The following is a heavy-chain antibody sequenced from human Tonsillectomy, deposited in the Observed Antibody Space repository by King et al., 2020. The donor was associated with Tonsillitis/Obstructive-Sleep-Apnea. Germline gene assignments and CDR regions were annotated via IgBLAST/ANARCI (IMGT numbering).Heavy chain of an antibody. CDR1: GYSFTNYW. CDR3: ARQGGIPGTMWYFDL. V-gene: IGHV5-51*07. D-gene: IGHD1-7*01. CDR2: IYPSDSDT. J-gene: IGHJ2*01. Sequence: QLVQSGAEVKKSGESLKISCKGSGYSFTNYWIGWVHQMPGKGLEWMGIIYPSDSDTRYSPSFQGQVTISADKSISTAYLQWSSLKASDTAMYYCARQGGIPGTMWYFDLWGRGTLVTVSS.